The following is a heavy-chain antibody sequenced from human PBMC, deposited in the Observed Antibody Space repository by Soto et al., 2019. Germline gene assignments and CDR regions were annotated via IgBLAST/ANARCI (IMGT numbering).Heavy chain of an antibody. CDR1: GGSISSGGYY. J-gene: IGHJ6*02. Sequence: QVQLQESGPGLVKPSQTLSLTCTVSGGSISSGGYYWSWIRQHPGKGLEWIGYIYYSGSTYYNPSLKSRVTISVDTSKNQFSLKLSAVTAADTAVDYCAGDQFGSFPYYYYGMDVWGQGTTVTVSS. CDR2: IYYSGST. V-gene: IGHV4-31*03. D-gene: IGHD2-15*01. CDR3: AGDQFGSFPYYYYGMDV.